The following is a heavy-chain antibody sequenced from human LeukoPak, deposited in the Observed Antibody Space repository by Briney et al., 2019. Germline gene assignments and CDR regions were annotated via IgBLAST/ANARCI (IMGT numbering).Heavy chain of an antibody. CDR1: RGSIRRYY. J-gene: IGHJ2*01. V-gene: IGHV4-59*01. CDR3: ARMAYGDPHFYWYFDL. CDR2: ISDIGGT. Sequence: SETLSLTCTVPRGSIRRYYWSCIRPAPGKELDWIGYISDIGGTNYNPSLKSRVTISEDTSKNQLSLKLSSVTAADTAVYHCARMAYGDPHFYWYFDLWGRGTLVTVSS. D-gene: IGHD4-17*01.